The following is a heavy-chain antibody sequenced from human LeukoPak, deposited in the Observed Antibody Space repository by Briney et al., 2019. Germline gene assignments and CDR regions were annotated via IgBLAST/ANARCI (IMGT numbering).Heavy chain of an antibody. CDR1: GGSIRSYY. CDR2: IYHSGST. V-gene: IGHV4-59*12. CDR3: AQYYDSSGYYY. J-gene: IGHJ4*02. Sequence: SETLSLTCTVSGGSIRSYYWSWIRQPPGKGLEWIGEIYHSGSTNYNPSLKSRVTISVDKSKNQFSLKLSSVTAADTAVYYCAQYYDSSGYYYWGQGTLVTVSS. D-gene: IGHD3-22*01.